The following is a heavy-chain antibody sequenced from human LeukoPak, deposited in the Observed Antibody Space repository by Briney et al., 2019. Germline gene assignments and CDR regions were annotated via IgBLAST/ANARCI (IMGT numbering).Heavy chain of an antibody. CDR2: ISAYNGNT. J-gene: IGHJ6*02. CDR3: ARETGNSSSWYFFGYYYYYGMDV. Sequence: ASVKVSCKASGYTFTSYGISWVRQAPGQGLEWMGWISAYNGNTNYAQKLQGRVTMTTDTSTSTAYMELRSLRSDDTAVYYCARETGNSSSWYFFGYYYYYGMDVWGQGITVTVSS. D-gene: IGHD6-13*01. CDR1: GYTFTSYG. V-gene: IGHV1-18*01.